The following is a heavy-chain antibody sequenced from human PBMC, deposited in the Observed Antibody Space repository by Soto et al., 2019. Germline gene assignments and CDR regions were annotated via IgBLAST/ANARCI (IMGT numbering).Heavy chain of an antibody. Sequence: PSETLSLTCAVSGGSISSYYWSWIRQPPGKGLEWIGYIYYSGSTNYNPSLKSRVTISVDTSKNQFSLKLSSVTAADTAVYYCARHGCSSTSCYAKWFDPWGQGTLVTVSS. D-gene: IGHD2-2*01. CDR2: IYYSGST. CDR3: ARHGCSSTSCYAKWFDP. V-gene: IGHV4-59*08. J-gene: IGHJ5*02. CDR1: GGSISSYY.